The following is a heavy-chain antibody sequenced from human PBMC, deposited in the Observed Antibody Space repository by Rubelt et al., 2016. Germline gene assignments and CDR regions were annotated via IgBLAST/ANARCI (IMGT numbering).Heavy chain of an antibody. D-gene: IGHD5-18*01. J-gene: IGHJ4*02. CDR2: IYPGDSDT. CDR1: GYSFTSYW. Sequence: EVQLEQSGAEVKKAGESLKISCKGSGYSFTSYWIGWVRQMPGKGLEWMGIIYPGDSDTRYSPSFKGQFTISADKSISTAYLRWSGLKASDTAMYYCARLLQLWPFDYWGQGTLVTVSS. CDR3: ARLLQLWPFDY. V-gene: IGHV5-51*01.